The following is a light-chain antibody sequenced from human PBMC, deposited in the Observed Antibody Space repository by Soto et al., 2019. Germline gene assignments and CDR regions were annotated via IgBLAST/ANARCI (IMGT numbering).Light chain of an antibody. J-gene: IGKJ1*01. CDR2: KAS. CDR3: QQYASASPWT. CDR1: QSIGQC. V-gene: IGKV1-5*03. Sequence: DVQMTQSPSTLSASIGDRVTITCRASQSIGQCLAWFQQKPGKAPKVLIHKASALQTRVPSRFSASGAGTAFSLTISILRPDDFAAYNCQQYASASPWTFGQGTKVEV.